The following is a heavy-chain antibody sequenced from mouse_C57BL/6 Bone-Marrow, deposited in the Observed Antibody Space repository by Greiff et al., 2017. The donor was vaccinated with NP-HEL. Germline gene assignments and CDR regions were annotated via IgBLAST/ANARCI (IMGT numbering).Heavy chain of an antibody. J-gene: IGHJ3*01. D-gene: IGHD1-1*01. CDR2: IWWDDDT. CDR3: ARTFYYYGSSLFAY. Sequence: QVTLKESGPGILQPSQTLSLTCSFSGFSLSTFGMGVGWIRQPSGQGLEWLAHIWWDDDTSYNPALKSRITISKHTSKNQVFLKIANVDTADTATYYCARTFYYYGSSLFAYWGQGTLVTVSA. V-gene: IGHV8-8*01. CDR1: GFSLSTFGMG.